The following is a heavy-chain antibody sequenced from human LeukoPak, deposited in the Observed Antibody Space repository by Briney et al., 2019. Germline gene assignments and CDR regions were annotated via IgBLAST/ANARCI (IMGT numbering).Heavy chain of an antibody. CDR2: IYYSGIT. D-gene: IGHD6-6*01. CDR1: GASISSYY. CDR3: ARTGSDWFDP. V-gene: IGHV4-59*01. Sequence: PSETLSLTCTVSGASISSYYWSWIRQPPGKGLEWIGYIYYSGITNYNPSLKSRVTISVDTSKNRFSLKLSSVTAADTAVYYCARTGSDWFDPWGQGTLVTVSS. J-gene: IGHJ5*02.